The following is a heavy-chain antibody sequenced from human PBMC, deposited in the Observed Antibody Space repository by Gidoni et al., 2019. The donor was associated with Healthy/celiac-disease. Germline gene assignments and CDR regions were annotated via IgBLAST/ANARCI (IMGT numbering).Heavy chain of an antibody. Sequence: QVQLQESGPGLVKPSETLSLTCTVSGGSISRYSWCWIRQPPGKGLEWIGYIYYSGSTNYNPSLKSRVTISVDTSKNQFSLKLSSGTAADTAVYYCARHPAPFGSDCSGGSCQYNWFDPWGQGTLVTVSS. D-gene: IGHD2-15*01. CDR2: IYYSGST. CDR1: GGSISRYS. V-gene: IGHV4-59*08. J-gene: IGHJ5*02. CDR3: ARHPAPFGSDCSGGSCQYNWFDP.